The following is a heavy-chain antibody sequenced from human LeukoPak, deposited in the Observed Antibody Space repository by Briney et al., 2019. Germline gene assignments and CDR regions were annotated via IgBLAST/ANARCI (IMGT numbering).Heavy chain of an antibody. V-gene: IGHV4-39*07. CDR3: ARLKGVGCSSTSCYRDYYYYYMDV. D-gene: IGHD2-2*02. Sequence: SETLSLTCTVSGGSISSSSYYWGWIRQPPGKGLEWIGSIYYSGSTYYNPSLKSRVTISVDTSKNQFSLELSSVTAADTAVYYCARLKGVGCSSTSCYRDYYYYYMDVWGKGTTVTVSS. CDR2: IYYSGST. CDR1: GGSISSSSYY. J-gene: IGHJ6*03.